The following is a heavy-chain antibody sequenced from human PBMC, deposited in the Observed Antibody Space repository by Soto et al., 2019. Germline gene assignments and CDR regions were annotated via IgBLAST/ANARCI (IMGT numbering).Heavy chain of an antibody. CDR2: VYNNGQT. Sequence: PSETLSLTCTVAGGSMTRSGYYWGWIRQPPGNELQYIGSVYNNGQTYYNPSLTSPVTISIDTSKNQFSLSLSSVTAADTAVYYCARLNGYYYDSSGYYYARRGMDVWGQGTTVTVSS. V-gene: IGHV4-39*01. J-gene: IGHJ6*02. CDR1: GGSMTRSGYY. CDR3: ARLNGYYYDSSGYYYARRGMDV. D-gene: IGHD3-22*01.